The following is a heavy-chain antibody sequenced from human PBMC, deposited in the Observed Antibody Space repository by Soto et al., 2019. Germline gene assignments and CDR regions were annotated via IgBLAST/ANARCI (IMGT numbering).Heavy chain of an antibody. CDR2: INHSGST. J-gene: IGHJ4*02. D-gene: IGHD3-22*01. CDR3: ARGKNYYDSSGYYHPLIDY. CDR1: GGSFSGYY. V-gene: IGHV4-34*01. Sequence: PSETLSLTCAVYGGSFSGYYLSWIRQPPGKGLERIGEINHSGSTNYNPSLKSRVTISVDTSKNQFSLKLSSVTAADTAVYYCARGKNYYDSSGYYHPLIDYWGQGTLVTVSS.